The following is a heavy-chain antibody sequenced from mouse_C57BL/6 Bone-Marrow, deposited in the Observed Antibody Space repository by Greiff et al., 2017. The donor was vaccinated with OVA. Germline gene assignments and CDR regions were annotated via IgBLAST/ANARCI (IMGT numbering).Heavy chain of an antibody. CDR1: GYTFTSYW. Sequence: KQPGTELVKPGASVKLSCKASGYTFTSYWMHWVKQRPGQGLEWIGNINPSNGGTNYNEKFKSKATLTVDKSSSTAYMQLSSLTSEDSAVYYCARAGYGSSSYWYFDVWGTGTTVTVSS. V-gene: IGHV1-53*01. D-gene: IGHD1-1*01. J-gene: IGHJ1*03. CDR2: INPSNGGT. CDR3: ARAGYGSSSYWYFDV.